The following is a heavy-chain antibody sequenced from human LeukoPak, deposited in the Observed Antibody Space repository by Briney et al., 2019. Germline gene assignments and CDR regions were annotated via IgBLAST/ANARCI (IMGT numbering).Heavy chain of an antibody. J-gene: IGHJ3*02. D-gene: IGHD3-22*01. CDR1: GGSINHYY. Sequence: SGTLSLTCTVSGGSINHYYWSWIRQPPGKGLEWIGYIYYIESTNYNPSLKSRVTISVDTSRNRFSLKLSSVTAADTAMYYCARDNQWLNAFDIWGQGTMVTVSS. V-gene: IGHV4-59*01. CDR2: IYYIEST. CDR3: ARDNQWLNAFDI.